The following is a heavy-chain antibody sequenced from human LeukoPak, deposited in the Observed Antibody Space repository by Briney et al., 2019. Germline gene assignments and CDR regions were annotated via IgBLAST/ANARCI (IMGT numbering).Heavy chain of an antibody. J-gene: IGHJ6*03. CDR3: ARGIRDYYYYYMDV. Sequence: GGSLRLSCAASGFTFSSYSMNWVRQAPGKGLEWVSYISSSSSTIYYADSVKGRFTISRDNAKNSLFLQMNSLRAEDTAVYYCARGIRDYYYYYMDVWGKGTTVTVSS. D-gene: IGHD2/OR15-2a*01. CDR1: GFTFSSYS. V-gene: IGHV3-48*01. CDR2: ISSSSSTI.